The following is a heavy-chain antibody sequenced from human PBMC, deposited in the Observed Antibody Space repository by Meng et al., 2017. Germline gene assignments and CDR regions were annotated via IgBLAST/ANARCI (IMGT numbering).Heavy chain of an antibody. V-gene: IGHV4-39*01. J-gene: IGHJ4*02. Sequence: LLLQGSGPGLVQPSETLSPTCIVSDCSIITSTYYWGWVRQPPGKGLEWIGSISDSWNTYYSPSLRSRVTISVDTSKNQFSLKLTSVAAADMAVYYCATSISGWYYFNFWGQGTLVTVSS. CDR1: DCSIITSTYY. D-gene: IGHD6-19*01. CDR2: ISDSWNT. CDR3: ATSISGWYYFNF.